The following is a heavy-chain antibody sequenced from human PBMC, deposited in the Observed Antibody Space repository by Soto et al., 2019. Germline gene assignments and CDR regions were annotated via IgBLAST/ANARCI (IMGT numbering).Heavy chain of an antibody. Sequence: GGSLRLSCAASGFTFSSYGMHWVRQAPGKGLEWVVVIWYDGSNKYFADSVKGRFTISRDNSKNTLYLQLNSLRAEDTAVYYCARGYYGSAYYYMDVWGKGTTVTVSS. D-gene: IGHD3-10*01. J-gene: IGHJ6*03. V-gene: IGHV3-33*01. CDR3: ARGYYGSAYYYMDV. CDR1: GFTFSSYG. CDR2: IWYDGSNK.